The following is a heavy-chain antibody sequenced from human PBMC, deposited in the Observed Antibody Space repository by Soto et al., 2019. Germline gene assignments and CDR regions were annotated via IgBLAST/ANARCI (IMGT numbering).Heavy chain of an antibody. CDR2: MFHSGST. CDR3: ARGHIAVVPTVGWFDP. J-gene: IGHJ5*02. CDR1: GYFISSGYY. Sequence: PSETLSLTCAVSGYFISSGYYWGWIRQPPGKGLEWIGSMFHSGSTHYNPSLKSRVTISVDTSKNHFSLRLSSVTASDTAVYYCARGHIAVVPTVGWFDPWGQGTLVTVSS. D-gene: IGHD2-2*01. V-gene: IGHV4-38-2*01.